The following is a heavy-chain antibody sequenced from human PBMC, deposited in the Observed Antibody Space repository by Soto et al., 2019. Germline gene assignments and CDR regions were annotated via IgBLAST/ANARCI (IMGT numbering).Heavy chain of an antibody. Sequence: QVQLQESGPGLVKPSQTLSLTCTVSGGPITSGDYYWSWIRQHPGKGLEWLGHIYHSGNTYYSPSLKSRISMSVDTSTNQISLTLYSVTAADTAVYYCARGNFGYDYWGQGAQVTVSS. CDR1: GGPITSGDYY. V-gene: IGHV4-31*03. CDR2: IYHSGNT. CDR3: ARGNFGYDY. D-gene: IGHD4-4*01. J-gene: IGHJ4*02.